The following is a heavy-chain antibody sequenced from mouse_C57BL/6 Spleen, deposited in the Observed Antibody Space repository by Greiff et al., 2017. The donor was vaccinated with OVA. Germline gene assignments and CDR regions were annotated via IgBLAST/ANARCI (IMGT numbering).Heavy chain of an antibody. Sequence: QVQLKESGAELVKPGASVKLSCKASGYTFTEYTIHWVKQRSGQGLEWIGWFYPGSGSIKYNEKFKDKATLTADKSSSTVYMELSRLTSEDSAVYFCARHEVLSAMRGYFDYWGQGTTLTVSS. CDR3: ARHEVLSAMRGYFDY. V-gene: IGHV1-62-2*01. J-gene: IGHJ2*01. CDR1: GYTFTEYT. CDR2: FYPGSGSI.